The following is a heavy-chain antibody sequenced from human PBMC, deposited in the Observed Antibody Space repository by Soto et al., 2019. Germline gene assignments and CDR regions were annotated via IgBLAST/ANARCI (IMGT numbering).Heavy chain of an antibody. CDR3: ARGIGYCSSINGYSSRPWRVDS. CDR1: GGFLSGYY. CDR2: VNHSATT. Sequence: QVQLQQWGAGPLKPSETMSLTCAVYGGFLSGYYWTWIRQSPEKGLEWIAEVNHSATTYYNPALKSRVTVSVNTPKNQFSLKMGSVTAADTAVYYGARGIGYCSSINGYSSRPWRVDSWGQGTLVTVSS. D-gene: IGHD2-2*01. J-gene: IGHJ4*02. V-gene: IGHV4-34*01.